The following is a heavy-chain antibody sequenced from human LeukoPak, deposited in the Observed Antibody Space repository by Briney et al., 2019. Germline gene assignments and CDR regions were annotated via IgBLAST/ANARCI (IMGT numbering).Heavy chain of an antibody. D-gene: IGHD4-23*01. CDR2: INPNTGAT. V-gene: IGHV1-2*02. CDR1: GYTFTGHY. CDR3: AREMTPVGGSPLIWFDP. J-gene: IGHJ5*02. Sequence: ASVKVSCKPSGYTFTGHYIHWVRQAPGQGLEWVGWINPNTGATESAQKFQGRVTMTRDTSITTAYMELSRLRSDDTAVYFCAREMTPVGGSPLIWFDPWGQGTLVTVSS.